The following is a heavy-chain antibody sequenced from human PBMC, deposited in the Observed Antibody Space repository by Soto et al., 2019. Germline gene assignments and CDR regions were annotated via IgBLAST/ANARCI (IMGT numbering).Heavy chain of an antibody. Sequence: SETLSLTCAVYGGSFSGYYWSGIRQPPGKGLEWIGEINHSGSTNYNPSLKSRVTISVDTSKNQFSLKLSSVTAADTAVYYCAITSDDYGDYTDYWGQGTLVTVSS. J-gene: IGHJ4*02. D-gene: IGHD4-17*01. CDR3: AITSDDYGDYTDY. CDR2: INHSGST. V-gene: IGHV4-34*01. CDR1: GGSFSGYY.